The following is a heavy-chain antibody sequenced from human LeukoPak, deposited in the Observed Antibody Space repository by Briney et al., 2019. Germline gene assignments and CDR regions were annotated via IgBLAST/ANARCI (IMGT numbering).Heavy chain of an antibody. CDR2: ISNDGNNK. CDR1: GFTFSSYA. J-gene: IGHJ5*02. CDR3: ARDPSGTYFSGGWFDP. V-gene: IGHV3-30-3*01. D-gene: IGHD1-26*01. Sequence: GGSLRLSCAASGFTFSSYAMHWVRQAPGKGLEWVAVISNDGNNKYYADSVKGRFTISRDNSKNTQYLQMNSLRAEDTAVYYCARDPSGTYFSGGWFDPWGQGTLVTVSS.